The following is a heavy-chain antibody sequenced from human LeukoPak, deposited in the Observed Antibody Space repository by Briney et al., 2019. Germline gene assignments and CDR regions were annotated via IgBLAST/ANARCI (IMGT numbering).Heavy chain of an antibody. J-gene: IGHJ3*02. CDR1: GYTFTGYY. CDR3: ARKSGYSGYDSDAFDI. Sequence: GASVKVSCKASGYTFTGYYMHWVRQAPGEGLEWLGCINPYSGGTNYAQRFQGSVTMTTDTSISTAYMEVSRLRSDDTAVYYCARKSGYSGYDSDAFDIWGQGTMVTVSS. D-gene: IGHD5-12*01. CDR2: INPYSGGT. V-gene: IGHV1-2*02.